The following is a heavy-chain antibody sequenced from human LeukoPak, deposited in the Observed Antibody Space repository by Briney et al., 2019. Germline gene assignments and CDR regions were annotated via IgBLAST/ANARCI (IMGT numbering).Heavy chain of an antibody. CDR3: ARDPGAAAHLFGP. D-gene: IGHD6-13*01. CDR1: GFTVSSNY. CDR2: ISSSSSYI. V-gene: IGHV3-21*01. Sequence: PGGSLRLSCAASGFTVSSNYMNWVRQAPGKGLEWVSSISSSSSYIYYADSVKGRFTISRDNAKNSLYLQMNSLRAEDTAVYYCARDPGAAAHLFGPWGQGTLVTVSS. J-gene: IGHJ5*02.